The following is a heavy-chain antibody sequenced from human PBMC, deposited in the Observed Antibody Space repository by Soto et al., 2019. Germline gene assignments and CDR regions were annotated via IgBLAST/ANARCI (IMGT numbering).Heavy chain of an antibody. J-gene: IGHJ4*02. V-gene: IGHV3-23*01. D-gene: IGHD6-13*01. CDR3: AKVCGSSTLGSFDY. CDR1: GFTFSSYA. Sequence: EVQLLESGGDLVQPGGSLRLSCAASGFTFSSYAMNWVRQAPGKGLEWVSAISGNGGSTYYADSVKGRFTISRANSKNTLYLQMYSLGAEDTAVYYCAKVCGSSTLGSFDYWGQGTLVTV. CDR2: ISGNGGST.